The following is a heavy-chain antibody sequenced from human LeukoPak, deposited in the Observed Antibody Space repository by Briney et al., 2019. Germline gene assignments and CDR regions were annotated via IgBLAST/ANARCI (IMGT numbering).Heavy chain of an antibody. V-gene: IGHV3-23*01. CDR3: AKTRDTMMNY. J-gene: IGHJ4*02. Sequence: PGGSLRLSCAASGFTFGNYAMSWVRQAPGKGLEWVSTISGSGESTYYTDSVKGRFTISRDNSKNTLYLQMNSLGAEDTAVYYCAKTRDTMMNYWGQGTLVTVSS. CDR1: GFTFGNYA. D-gene: IGHD3-22*01. CDR2: ISGSGEST.